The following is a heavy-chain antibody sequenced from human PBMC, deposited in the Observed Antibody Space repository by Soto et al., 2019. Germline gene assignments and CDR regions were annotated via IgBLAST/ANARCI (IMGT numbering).Heavy chain of an antibody. D-gene: IGHD1-26*01. CDR3: AAALAPRSTTLAY. CDR2: IVVGSGNT. Sequence: SVKVSCKASGFTFTSSAMQWVRQARGQRLEWIGWIVVGSGNTNYAQKFQERVTITRDMSTSTAYMELSSLRSEDTAVYYCAAALAPRSTTLAYWGQGTLVTVSS. CDR1: GFTFTSSA. J-gene: IGHJ4*02. V-gene: IGHV1-58*02.